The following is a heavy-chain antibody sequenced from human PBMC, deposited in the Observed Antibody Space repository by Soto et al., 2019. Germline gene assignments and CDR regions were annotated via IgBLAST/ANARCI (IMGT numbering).Heavy chain of an antibody. V-gene: IGHV4-59*01. CDR2: IHYNGNT. D-gene: IGHD3-3*01. J-gene: IGHJ5*02. CDR1: GDSISSYS. CDR3: GRKLRFLEHNWFDP. Sequence: SETLSLTCTVSGDSISSYSWSWIRQPPGKGLEWIGNIHYNGNTKYSPSLKSRVTMSVDTSKNHFSLKLISVTTADTAVYYCGRKLRFLEHNWFDPWGQGTLVTVSS.